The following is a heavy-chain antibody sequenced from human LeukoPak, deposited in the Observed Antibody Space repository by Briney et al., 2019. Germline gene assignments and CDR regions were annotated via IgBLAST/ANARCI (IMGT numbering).Heavy chain of an antibody. CDR2: IRRKAHGGTT. J-gene: IGHJ4*02. CDR3: TRVTYYYDNSGYFHFDS. Sequence: GSLRLSCTASGFTFGDYAMSWVRQAPGKGLEGVSFIRRKAHGGTTEYAASVKGRFSSTRDDSKSIAYLQMNSLKTEATAVYFCTRVTYYYDNSGYFHFDSWGQGSLVTVSS. V-gene: IGHV3-49*04. D-gene: IGHD3-22*01. CDR1: GFTFGDYA.